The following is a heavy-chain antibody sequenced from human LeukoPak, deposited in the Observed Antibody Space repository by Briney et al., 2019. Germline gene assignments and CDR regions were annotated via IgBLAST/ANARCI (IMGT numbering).Heavy chain of an antibody. CDR1: GFSFSSFS. CDR3: ARDLGYSSGPNY. Sequence: GGSRRLSCAASGFSFSSFSMNWVRQAPGKGLEWVSYISGGSSFTYYVDSVKGRFTISRDNAKNSLYLQMNSLRAEDTAVYYCARDLGYSSGPNYWGQGTRVTVSS. D-gene: IGHD6-19*01. V-gene: IGHV3-21*01. CDR2: ISGGSSFT. J-gene: IGHJ4*02.